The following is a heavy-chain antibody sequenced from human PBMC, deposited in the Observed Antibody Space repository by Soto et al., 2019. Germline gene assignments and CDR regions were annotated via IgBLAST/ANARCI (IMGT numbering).Heavy chain of an antibody. J-gene: IGHJ4*02. CDR2: IFHSGST. D-gene: IGHD1-1*01. V-gene: IGHV4-30-4*07. Sequence: LSLTCAVSGGSISSGGYSWSWLRQPPGKGLEWIGYIFHSGSTHYNPSLKSRVTISVDTPKNQFSLKLTSVTAADTAVYYCSRVGNWNDGLGFWGQGALVTVSS. CDR1: GGSISSGGYS. CDR3: SRVGNWNDGLGF.